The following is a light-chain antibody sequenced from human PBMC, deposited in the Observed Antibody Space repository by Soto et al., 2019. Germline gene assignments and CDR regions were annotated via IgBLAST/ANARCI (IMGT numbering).Light chain of an antibody. CDR3: QQRSNWSIT. CDR2: DAS. CDR1: QSVSSY. Sequence: EIVLTQSPATLSLSPGERATLSCRASQSVSSYLAWYQQKPGQAHRLLIYDASNRATGIPARFSGSGSGTDFTLTIRSLEPEDFAVYYCQQRSNWSITFGQGTRLEI. V-gene: IGKV3-11*01. J-gene: IGKJ5*01.